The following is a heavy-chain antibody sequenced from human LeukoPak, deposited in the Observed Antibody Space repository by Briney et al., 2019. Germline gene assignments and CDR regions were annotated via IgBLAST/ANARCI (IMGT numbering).Heavy chain of an antibody. D-gene: IGHD2-2*01. CDR3: ARASQGYCSSTSCYAFDI. J-gene: IGHJ3*02. V-gene: IGHV1-69*04. Sequence: SVKVSCKASGGTFSSYAISWVRQAPGQGLEWMGRIIPILGIPNYAQKFQGRVTITADKSTSTAYMELSSLRSEDTAVYYCARASQGYCSSTSCYAFDIWGQGTMVTVSS. CDR1: GGTFSSYA. CDR2: IIPILGIP.